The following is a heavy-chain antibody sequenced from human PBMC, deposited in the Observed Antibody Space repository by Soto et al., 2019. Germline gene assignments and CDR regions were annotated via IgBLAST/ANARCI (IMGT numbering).Heavy chain of an antibody. CDR3: ATLPSFFDC. CDR1: GSTFSKSA. J-gene: IGHJ4*02. D-gene: IGHD1-26*01. Sequence: PGGSLRLSCVASGSTFSKSAMSWVRQAPGKGLEWVSSISGDGRDTFYADSVRGRFTISRDDSKNTLYLKMDILRVEDTALYYCATLPSFFDCWGPGTLVTVSS. V-gene: IGHV3-23*01. CDR2: ISGDGRDT.